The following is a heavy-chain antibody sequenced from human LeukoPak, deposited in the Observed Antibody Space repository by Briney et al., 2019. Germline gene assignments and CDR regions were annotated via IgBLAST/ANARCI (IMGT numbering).Heavy chain of an antibody. D-gene: IGHD1-26*01. V-gene: IGHV1-46*01. J-gene: IGHJ4*02. CDR3: ASAMVGATRAYFDY. CDR1: GHTFTSYY. Sequence: ASVKVSCKASGHTFTSYYMHWVRQAPGQGLEWMGIINPSGGSTSYAQKFQGRVTMTRDMSTSTVYMELSSLRSEDTAVYYCASAMVGATRAYFDYWGQGTLVTVSS. CDR2: INPSGGST.